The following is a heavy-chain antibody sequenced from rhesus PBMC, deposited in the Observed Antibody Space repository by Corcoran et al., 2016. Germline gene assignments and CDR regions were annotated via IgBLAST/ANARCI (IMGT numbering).Heavy chain of an antibody. D-gene: IGHD6-13*01. Sequence: QLQLQESGPGLVKPSETLSVTCAVSGGSISSNYWSWIRQPPGKGQEWICRIDGSGSSTNYNPSLKRRVTLSVDASKNQLSLKRSSVTAADTAVYYCARLRYSSWSEEQVWGPGVLVTVSS. CDR3: ARLRYSSWSEEQV. J-gene: IGHJ5-1*01. CDR2: IDGSGSST. V-gene: IGHV4-169*01. CDR1: GGSISSNY.